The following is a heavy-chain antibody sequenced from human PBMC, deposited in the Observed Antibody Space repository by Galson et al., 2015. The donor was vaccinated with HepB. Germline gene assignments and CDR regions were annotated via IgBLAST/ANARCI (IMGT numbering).Heavy chain of an antibody. V-gene: IGHV3-20*04. CDR1: GFNFRDHA. Sequence: SLRLSCAASGFNFRDHAMAWVRQAPGKGLEWVSGIHWNGDSTGYASFLEGRFIISRDNAKNSLYLQMNSLRVDDTALYYCVAKTGTFFDYWGQGALVTVPS. CDR2: IHWNGDST. CDR3: VAKTGTFFDY. J-gene: IGHJ4*02.